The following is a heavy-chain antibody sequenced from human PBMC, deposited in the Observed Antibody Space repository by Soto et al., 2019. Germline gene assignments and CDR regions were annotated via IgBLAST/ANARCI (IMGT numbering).Heavy chain of an antibody. J-gene: IGHJ5*02. CDR2: INPSGST. Sequence: QVQLQQWGAGLLKPSETRSLTCGVYGGSFSGNYWSWIRQPPGEGLEWIGEINPSGSTNYSPSLKRRATISADTSKNQFSLKLSSVIAADTAVYYCARGREGGGASWGQGTLVTVSS. CDR3: ARGREGGGAS. D-gene: IGHD1-26*01. CDR1: GGSFSGNY. V-gene: IGHV4-34*01.